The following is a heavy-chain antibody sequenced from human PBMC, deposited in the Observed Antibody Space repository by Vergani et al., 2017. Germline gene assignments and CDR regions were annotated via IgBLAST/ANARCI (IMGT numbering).Heavy chain of an antibody. D-gene: IGHD2-21*01. J-gene: IGHJ6*02. CDR3: ARGLADDLGYYYGMDV. CDR2: IYYSGST. Sequence: QVQLQESGPGLVKPSETLSLTCTVSGGSISSYYRSWIRQPPGKGLEWIGYIYYSGSTNYNPSLKSRVTISVDTSKNQFSLKLSSVTAADTAVYYCARGLADDLGYYYGMDVWGQGTTVTVSS. V-gene: IGHV4-59*01. CDR1: GGSISSYY.